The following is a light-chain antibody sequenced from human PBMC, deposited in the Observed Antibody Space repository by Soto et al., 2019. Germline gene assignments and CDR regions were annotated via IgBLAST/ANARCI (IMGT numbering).Light chain of an antibody. CDR2: EGI. V-gene: IGLV2-23*01. J-gene: IGLJ1*01. CDR3: CSYVGATTYV. Sequence: QSALTQPAPVSGSPGQSITISCTGTSNTIGGYNVVSWYQQHPGTAPKVIIYEGIKRPSGVSNRFSGSISGSTASLTISGLQAEDEADYYCCSYVGATTYVFGTGTKVTVL. CDR1: SNTIGGYNV.